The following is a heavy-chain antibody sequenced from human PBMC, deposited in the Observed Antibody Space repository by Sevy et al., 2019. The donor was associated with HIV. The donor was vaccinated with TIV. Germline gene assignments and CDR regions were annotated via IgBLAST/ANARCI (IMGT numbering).Heavy chain of an antibody. CDR3: ARDSSLLLWFGELSFDY. CDR1: GYTFTGYY. CDR2: INPNSGGT. D-gene: IGHD3-10*01. V-gene: IGHV1-2*02. Sequence: ASVKVSCKASGYTFTGYYMHWVRQAPGQGLEWMGWINPNSGGTNYAQKFQGRVTMTRDTSISTAYMELSRLRSDDTAGYYCARDSSLLLWFGELSFDYWGQGTLVTVSS. J-gene: IGHJ4*02.